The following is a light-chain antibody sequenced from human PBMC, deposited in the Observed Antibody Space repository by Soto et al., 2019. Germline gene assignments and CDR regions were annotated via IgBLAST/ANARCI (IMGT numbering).Light chain of an antibody. V-gene: IGKV1-5*01. Sequence: IHMAPVSSALSASVGDGGSITCRASQGCVRLSAWYQQKPGKAPKLLIYAASSVESGVPSRFSGGGAGTEFTLTISSLQHDDFATYYCQRYYGFSRTFGQGTKVDIK. CDR3: QRYYGFSRT. J-gene: IGKJ1*01. CDR1: QGCVRL. CDR2: AAS.